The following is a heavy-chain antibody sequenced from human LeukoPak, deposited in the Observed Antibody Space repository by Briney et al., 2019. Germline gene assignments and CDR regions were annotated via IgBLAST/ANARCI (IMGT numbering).Heavy chain of an antibody. Sequence: PGGSLRLSCAASGFTFSSYAMSWVRQAPGKGLEWVSSISTSCGSTYYADSVKGRFTISRDNSRNTLYLQMNSLRADDTAVYFCARGFYGGRFDYWGQGTLVTVSS. CDR2: ISTSCGST. V-gene: IGHV3-23*01. D-gene: IGHD4-23*01. CDR3: ARGFYGGRFDY. J-gene: IGHJ4*02. CDR1: GFTFSSYA.